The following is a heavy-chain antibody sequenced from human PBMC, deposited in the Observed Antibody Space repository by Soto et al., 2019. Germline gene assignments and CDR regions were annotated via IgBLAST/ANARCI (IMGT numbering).Heavy chain of an antibody. D-gene: IGHD2-8*01. CDR3: GRGSLPYFGGWFDL. J-gene: IGHJ5*02. V-gene: IGHV3-33*01. Sequence: PGGSLRLSCAASGFTFSSYGMHWVRRAPGKGLEWVAVIWYDGSNKYYADSVKGRFTISRDNSKNTLYLQMNSLRAEDTAVYYCGRGSLPYFGGWFDLWGQGTLVTVSS. CDR2: IWYDGSNK. CDR1: GFTFSSYG.